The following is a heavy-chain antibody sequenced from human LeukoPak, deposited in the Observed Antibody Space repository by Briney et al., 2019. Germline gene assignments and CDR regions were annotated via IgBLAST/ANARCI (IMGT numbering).Heavy chain of an antibody. CDR1: GGTFSSYA. V-gene: IGHV1-69*04. CDR3: ARDSGSYPIDI. CDR2: IIPILGIA. Sequence: SVKVSCKASGGTFSSYAISWVRQAPGQGLEWMGRIIPILGIANYAQKFQGRVTITADKSTSTAYMELSSLRSEDTAVYYCARDSGSYPIDIWGQGTMVTVSS. D-gene: IGHD1-26*01. J-gene: IGHJ3*02.